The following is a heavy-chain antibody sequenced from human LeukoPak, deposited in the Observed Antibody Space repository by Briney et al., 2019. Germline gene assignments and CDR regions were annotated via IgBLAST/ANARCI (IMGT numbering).Heavy chain of an antibody. Sequence: SETLSLTCTVSGGSISSYYWSWIRQPAGKGLEWIGRIYTSGSTNYNPSLKSRVTISVDTSKNQFSLKLSSVTAADTAVYYCARAFPTSSSWDSFDYWGQGTLVTVSS. D-gene: IGHD6-13*01. J-gene: IGHJ4*02. CDR2: IYTSGST. CDR1: GGSISSYY. V-gene: IGHV4-4*07. CDR3: ARAFPTSSSWDSFDY.